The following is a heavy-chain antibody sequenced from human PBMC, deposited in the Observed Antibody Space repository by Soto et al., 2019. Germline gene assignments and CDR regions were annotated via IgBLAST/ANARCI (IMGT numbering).Heavy chain of an antibody. CDR2: FIPVYRTL. Sequence: QVLLVQSGAEVKKPGSSVKISCKASGGSFGNSAINWVRQTPGQGLEWLGGFIPVYRTLNYAKKFQGRVTITADESTGTPYMTLSSLASNDTAVYYCATGVIWIGYFTVDSWGQGTRVTVSS. D-gene: IGHD3-3*01. V-gene: IGHV1-69*01. J-gene: IGHJ4*02. CDR1: GGSFGNSA. CDR3: ATGVIWIGYFTVDS.